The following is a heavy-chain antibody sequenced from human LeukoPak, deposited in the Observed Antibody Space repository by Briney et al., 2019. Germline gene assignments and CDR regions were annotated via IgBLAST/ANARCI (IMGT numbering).Heavy chain of an antibody. Sequence: GGSLRLSCAASGFTFSSYLMSWVRQAPGKGLEWVANIKQDGSEKYYVDSVKGRFTISRDNAKNSLYLQMNSLRAEDTAVYYCARAPYYDSSGYYSEYFQHWGQGTLVTVSS. D-gene: IGHD3-22*01. J-gene: IGHJ1*01. CDR2: IKQDGSEK. CDR3: ARAPYYDSSGYYSEYFQH. CDR1: GFTFSSYL. V-gene: IGHV3-7*01.